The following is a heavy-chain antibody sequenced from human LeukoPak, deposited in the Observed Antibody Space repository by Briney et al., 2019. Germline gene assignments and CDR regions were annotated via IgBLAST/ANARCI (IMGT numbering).Heavy chain of an antibody. Sequence: SEILSLTCTVTGDSISSYYWIWIRQPPGKGLEWIGYIYYSGGTNYNPSLKSRVTILVDTSKNQFSLKLSSVTAADAAVYYCARHPGIAAAGDYWGQGTLVTVSS. CDR2: IYYSGGT. D-gene: IGHD6-13*01. CDR1: GDSISSYY. CDR3: ARHPGIAAAGDY. V-gene: IGHV4-59*08. J-gene: IGHJ4*02.